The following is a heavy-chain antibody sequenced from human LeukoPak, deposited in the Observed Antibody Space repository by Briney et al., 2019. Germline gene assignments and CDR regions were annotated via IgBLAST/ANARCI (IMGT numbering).Heavy chain of an antibody. CDR1: GLTVSSNY. J-gene: IGHJ4*02. CDR3: TTKRGYSYGYAD. Sequence: GGSLRLSCAASGLTVSSNYMSWVRPAPRKGLEWLSGIYIGGSTYYADSVKGRFTISRDNSKNTLYLQMNSLRAEDTAVYYCTTKRGYSYGYADWGQGTLVTVSS. V-gene: IGHV3-66*01. D-gene: IGHD5-18*01. CDR2: IYIGGST.